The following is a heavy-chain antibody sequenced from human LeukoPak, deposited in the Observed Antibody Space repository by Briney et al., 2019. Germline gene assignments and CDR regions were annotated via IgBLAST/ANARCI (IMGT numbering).Heavy chain of an antibody. D-gene: IGHD3-10*01. Sequence: GGSLRLSCVASGFVFSSPEMIRVRQAPGKALERIAYISSGGTSLDYADSVEGRFTVSRDNSKSTLYLQLNSLRAEDTATYYCARDPYNTILYRLAHWGQGTLVTVSS. J-gene: IGHJ4*02. CDR1: GFVFSSPE. V-gene: IGHV3-48*03. CDR3: ARDPYNTILYRLAH. CDR2: ISSGGTSL.